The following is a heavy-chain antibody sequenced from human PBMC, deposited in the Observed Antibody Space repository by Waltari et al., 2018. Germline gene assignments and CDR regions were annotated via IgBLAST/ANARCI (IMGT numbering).Heavy chain of an antibody. CDR1: GFTFSSYA. CDR2: IYSNGIT. J-gene: IGHJ4*02. V-gene: IGHV3-23*03. D-gene: IGHD6-13*01. CDR3: AKDRGSIWYGGFDY. Sequence: EVRLLDSGGGLVQPGGSLRLSCAAYGFTFSSYAMSWFRQAPGKGLEWVSVIYSNGITYYRDSVKGRFTISRDNSKNTVYLQMNTLRAEDTALYYCAKDRGSIWYGGFDYWGQGTLVSVSS.